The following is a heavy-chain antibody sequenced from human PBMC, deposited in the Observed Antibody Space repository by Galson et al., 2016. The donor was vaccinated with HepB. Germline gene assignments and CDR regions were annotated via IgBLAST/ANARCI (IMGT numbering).Heavy chain of an antibody. CDR2: ISSSTSTI. D-gene: IGHD3-22*01. V-gene: IGHV3-48*02. CDR3: ARDPTYYNESSDYYRYWYFDL. J-gene: IGHJ2*01. Sequence: SLRLSCAASGFTFSSYNMNWVRQAPGQGLEWVSYISSSTSTIYYADSVIGRFTISRDNAKNSLFLQMNSLRDEDTAVYYCARDPTYYNESSDYYRYWYFDLWGRGTLVTVSS. CDR1: GFTFSSYN.